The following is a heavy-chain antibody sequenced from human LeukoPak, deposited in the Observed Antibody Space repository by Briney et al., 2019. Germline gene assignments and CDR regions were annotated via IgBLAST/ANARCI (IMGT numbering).Heavy chain of an antibody. V-gene: IGHV3-33*01. Sequence: PGGPLRLSCAASGFTFSSYGMHWVRQAPGKGLEWVAVIWYDGSNKYYADSVKGRFTISRDNSKNTLYLQMNSLRAEDTAVYYCARDGYSYYDSSGYYFWGQGTLVTVSS. CDR1: GFTFSSYG. CDR3: ARDGYSYYDSSGYYF. CDR2: IWYDGSNK. J-gene: IGHJ4*02. D-gene: IGHD3-22*01.